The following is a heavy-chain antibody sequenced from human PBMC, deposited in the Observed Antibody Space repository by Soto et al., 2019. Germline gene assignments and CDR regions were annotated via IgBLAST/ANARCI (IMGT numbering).Heavy chain of an antibody. CDR1: AGTFRSYA. D-gene: IGHD3-10*01. CDR2: IIPMFETT. V-gene: IGHV1-69*18. Sequence: QVQLVQSEAEVKKPGSSVKVSCKASAGTFRSYAINWVRQAPGQGLEWMGKIIPMFETTNYAQNFQGRVTITADESAGTAYMELSSLRSEDTAIYYCARQVVEYASGTSYYYYGLDACGRGTTVTVSS. CDR3: ARQVVEYASGTSYYYYGLDA. J-gene: IGHJ6*02.